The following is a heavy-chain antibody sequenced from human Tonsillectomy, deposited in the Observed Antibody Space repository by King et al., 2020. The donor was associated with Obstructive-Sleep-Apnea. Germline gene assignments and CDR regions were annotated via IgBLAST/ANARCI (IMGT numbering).Heavy chain of an antibody. D-gene: IGHD4-17*01. Sequence: VQLVESWGGVVQPGRSLRLSCATSRLTFSCYGRHWVRQAPGRGLEWGAVISYDGSNKHYADSVKVRFTISRDNSKNTLCLQMNSLRAEDTAVYYCAKANYGDYSLGYWGQGTLVTVSS. J-gene: IGHJ4*02. V-gene: IGHV3-30*18. CDR3: AKANYGDYSLGY. CDR2: ISYDGSNK. CDR1: RLTFSCYG.